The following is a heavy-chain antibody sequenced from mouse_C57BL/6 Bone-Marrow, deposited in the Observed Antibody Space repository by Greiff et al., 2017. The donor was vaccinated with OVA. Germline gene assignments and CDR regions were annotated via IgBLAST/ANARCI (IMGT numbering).Heavy chain of an antibody. Sequence: EVKLEESGPGLVKPSQSLSLTCSVTGYSITSGYYWNWIRQFPGNKLEWMGYISYDGSNNYNPSLKNRISITRDTSKNQFFLKLNSVTTEDTATYYCARRGGSNYFDYWGQGTTLTVSS. CDR2: ISYDGSN. V-gene: IGHV3-6*01. CDR1: GYSITSGYY. CDR3: ARRGGSNYFDY. D-gene: IGHD1-1*01. J-gene: IGHJ2*01.